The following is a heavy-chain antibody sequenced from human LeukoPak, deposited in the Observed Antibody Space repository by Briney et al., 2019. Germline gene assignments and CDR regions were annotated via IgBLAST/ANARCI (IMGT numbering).Heavy chain of an antibody. CDR3: ARVWIDYYGSGSYGYYFDY. CDR1: GFTVSGTY. J-gene: IGHJ4*02. CDR2: IYSGGST. V-gene: IGHV3-53*01. D-gene: IGHD3-10*01. Sequence: GGSLRLSCVASGFTVSGTYMSWVRQAPGKGLECVSVIYSGGSTSYADSVKGRFTISRDNSKNTLYLQMNSLRAEDTAMYYCARVWIDYYGSGSYGYYFDYWGQGTLVTVSS.